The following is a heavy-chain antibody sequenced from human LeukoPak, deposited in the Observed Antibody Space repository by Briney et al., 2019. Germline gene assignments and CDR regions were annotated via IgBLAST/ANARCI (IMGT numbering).Heavy chain of an antibody. J-gene: IGHJ4*02. CDR2: IYYSGST. CDR1: GGSISSGGYY. CDR3: ARGAILTGLDY. D-gene: IGHD3-9*01. V-gene: IGHV4-31*03. Sequence: PSETLSLTCTVSGGSISSGGYYWSWIRQHPGKGLEWIGRIYYSGSTYYNPSLKSRVTISVDTSKNQFSLKLSSVTAADTAVYYCARGAILTGLDYWGQGTLVTVSS.